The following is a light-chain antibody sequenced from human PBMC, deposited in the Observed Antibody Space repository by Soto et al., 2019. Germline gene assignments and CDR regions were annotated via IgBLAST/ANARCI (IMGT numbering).Light chain of an antibody. CDR3: SSYGGSNNLI. CDR2: GVN. J-gene: IGLJ2*01. CDR1: RRDAAGYNY. Sequence: QSALTQPPSASGSPGQSVTISCAGTRRDAAGYNYVSWYQQHPGKAPKLIIYGVNKRPSGVPDRFSGFKSGDTASLTVSGLQADDAADYYCSSYGGSNNLIFGGGTKLTVL. V-gene: IGLV2-8*01.